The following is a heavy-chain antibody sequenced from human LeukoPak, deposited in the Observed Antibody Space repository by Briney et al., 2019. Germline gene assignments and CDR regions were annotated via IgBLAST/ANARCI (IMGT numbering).Heavy chain of an antibody. CDR3: ARFSGSGGSYYFDY. CDR2: ISSNGGST. CDR1: GFTFSSYP. Sequence: GGSLRLSCAASGFTFSSYPMHWVRQAPGKGLEYVSGISSNGGSTHYANSVKGGFTISRDNSKNTLHLQMGSLRAEDMAVYYCARFSGSGGSYYFDYWGQGTVVTVSS. J-gene: IGHJ4*02. V-gene: IGHV3-64*01. D-gene: IGHD6-19*01.